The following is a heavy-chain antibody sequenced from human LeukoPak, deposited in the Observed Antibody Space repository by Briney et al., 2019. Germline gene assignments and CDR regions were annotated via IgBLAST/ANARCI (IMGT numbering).Heavy chain of an antibody. Sequence: GGSLRLSCAASGFTFSSYGMHWVRQAPGKGLEWVAVTAFNGSNNDYVTSYANSVKGRFTISRDNSKNTLYLQMNSLRAEDTAVYYCAKDGGSDIVATIFDYWGQGTLVTVSS. V-gene: IGHV3-30*18. CDR2: TAFNGSN. CDR3: AKDGGSDIVATIFDY. J-gene: IGHJ4*02. CDR1: GFTFSSYG. D-gene: IGHD5-12*01.